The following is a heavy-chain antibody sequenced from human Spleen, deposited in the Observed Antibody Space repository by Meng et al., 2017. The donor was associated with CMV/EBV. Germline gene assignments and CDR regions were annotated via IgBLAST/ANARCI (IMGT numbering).Heavy chain of an antibody. V-gene: IGHV4-34*01. J-gene: IGHJ5*02. CDR2: IDHSGST. CDR1: GGSFSGYY. CDR3: ARPGRTYYYGSGSPNWFDP. D-gene: IGHD3-10*01. Sequence: SETLSLTCSVSGGSFSGYYWTWIRQPPGKGLEWIGEIDHSGSTNYNPSLKSRVTISVDTSKNQFSLNLSSVTAADTAVYYCARPGRTYYYGSGSPNWFDPWGQGTLVTVSS.